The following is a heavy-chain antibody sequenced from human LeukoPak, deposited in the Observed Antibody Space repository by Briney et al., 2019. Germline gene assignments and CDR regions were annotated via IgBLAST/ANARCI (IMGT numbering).Heavy chain of an antibody. CDR1: GFTFSSFG. V-gene: IGHV3-33*01. J-gene: IGHJ6*02. CDR2: VWYDGSNK. Sequence: GGSLRLSCAPSGFTFSSFGIHWVRQAPGKGLEWVAIVWYDGSNKYYADSVKGRFTISRDNSKNTLYLQMNSLRAEDTAVYYCARDVVAATQTFSYGMDVWGQGTTVTVSS. CDR3: ARDVVAATQTFSYGMDV. D-gene: IGHD2-15*01.